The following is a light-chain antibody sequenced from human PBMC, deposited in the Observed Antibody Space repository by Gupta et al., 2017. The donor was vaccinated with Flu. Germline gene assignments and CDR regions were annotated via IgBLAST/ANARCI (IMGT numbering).Light chain of an antibody. J-gene: IGKJ5*01. V-gene: IGKV3-11*01. CDR2: DTS. CDR3: QQLCNCPIT. CDR1: QIISSN. Sequence: EIVLTQSPATLSLSPGERATLSCRASQIISSNFAWYQQKPGKAPRLLIYDTSNRATGIPARFSGSGSGTDFTLILSSLEPEDFSVYYCQQLCNCPITFGQGTRLEIK.